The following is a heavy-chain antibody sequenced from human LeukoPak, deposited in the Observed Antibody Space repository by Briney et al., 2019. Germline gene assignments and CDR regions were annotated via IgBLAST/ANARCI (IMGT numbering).Heavy chain of an antibody. V-gene: IGHV4-34*01. CDR3: ARDLMGYYDSSGSHIDY. CDR2: IYHSGST. Sequence: SETLSLTCAVYGGSFSGYYWSWIRQPPGKGLEWIGEIYHSGSTNYNPALKSRVTISVDKSKNQFSLKLSSVTAADTAVYYCARDLMGYYDSSGSHIDYWGQEPWSPSPQ. CDR1: GGSFSGYY. D-gene: IGHD3-22*01. J-gene: IGHJ4*01.